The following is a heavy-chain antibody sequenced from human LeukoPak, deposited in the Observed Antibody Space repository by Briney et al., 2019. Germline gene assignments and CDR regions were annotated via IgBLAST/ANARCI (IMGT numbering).Heavy chain of an antibody. CDR2: IDGNGDKT. J-gene: IGHJ4*02. Sequence: GGSLRLSCAASGFTFKSHHMSWVRQAPGKGLEWVSAIDGNGDKTYYADSVKGRFTISRDNSKNTLYLQMNSLRAEDTAVYYCAKDFWSGYYTFDYWGQGTLVTVSS. D-gene: IGHD3-3*01. V-gene: IGHV3-23*01. CDR3: AKDFWSGYYTFDY. CDR1: GFTFKSHH.